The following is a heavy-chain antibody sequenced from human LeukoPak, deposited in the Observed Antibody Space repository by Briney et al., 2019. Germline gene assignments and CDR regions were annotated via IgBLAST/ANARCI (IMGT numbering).Heavy chain of an antibody. CDR1: GFTFTTYW. Sequence: QSGGSLRLSCAASGFTFTTYWMSWVRQPPGKGLEWVANIKQDGTEKYYVDSVKGRFTISRDNAKNSLYLQLNSLRPEDTGLYYCARDRGGWPDYWGQGTLVTVSS. CDR2: IKQDGTEK. CDR3: ARDRGGWPDY. V-gene: IGHV3-7*01. D-gene: IGHD6-19*01. J-gene: IGHJ4*02.